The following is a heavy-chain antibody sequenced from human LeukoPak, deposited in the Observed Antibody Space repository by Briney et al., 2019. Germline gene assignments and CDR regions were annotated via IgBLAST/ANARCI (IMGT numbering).Heavy chain of an antibody. CDR3: ARGIAAAGTEDFQH. Sequence: GASVKVSCKASGYTFTSYAMNWVRQAPGQGLEWMGWINTNTGNPTYAQGFTGRFVFSLDTSVSTAYLQISSLKAEDTAVYYCARGIAAAGTEDFQHWGQGTLVTVSS. D-gene: IGHD6-13*01. CDR1: GYTFTSYA. J-gene: IGHJ1*01. CDR2: INTNTGNP. V-gene: IGHV7-4-1*02.